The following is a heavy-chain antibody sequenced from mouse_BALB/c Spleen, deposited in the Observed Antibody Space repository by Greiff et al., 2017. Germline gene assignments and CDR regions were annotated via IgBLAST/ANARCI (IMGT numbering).Heavy chain of an antibody. Sequence: EVKLVESGGDLVKPGGSLKLSCAASGFTFSSYGMSWVRQTPDKRLEWVATISSGGSTYYPDSVKGRFTISRDNAKNTLYLQMSSLKSEDTAMYYCARDGSWFAYWGQGTLVTVSA. CDR2: ISSGGST. D-gene: IGHD2-3*01. CDR3: ARDGSWFAY. CDR1: GFTFSSYG. V-gene: IGHV5-6*02. J-gene: IGHJ3*01.